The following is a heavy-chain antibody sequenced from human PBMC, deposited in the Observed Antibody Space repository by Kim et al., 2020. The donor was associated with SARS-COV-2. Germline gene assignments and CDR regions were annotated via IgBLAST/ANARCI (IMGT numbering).Heavy chain of an antibody. Sequence: GGSLRLSCVASGFSFSCCAITWVRQVPGKGPEWVSSISHDGTSSHYANSVRGRFTISRDDSKNTLYLQLNSLRGDDTALYYCAKDVWDYSGMDVWGQGTTVTVSS. D-gene: IGHD1-26*01. CDR1: GFSFSCCA. J-gene: IGHJ6*02. CDR2: ISHDGTSS. CDR3: AKDVWDYSGMDV. V-gene: IGHV3-23*01.